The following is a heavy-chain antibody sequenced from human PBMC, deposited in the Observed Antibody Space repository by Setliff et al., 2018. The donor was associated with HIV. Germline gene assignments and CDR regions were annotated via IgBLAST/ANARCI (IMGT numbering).Heavy chain of an antibody. CDR3: ARERRYCSGGSCSKFFDY. CDR2: IIPIFGTA. J-gene: IGHJ4*02. V-gene: IGHV1-69*05. CDR1: GGTFSSYA. Sequence: ASVTVSCKSSGGTFSSYAISWVRQAPGQGLEWMGGIIPIFGTANYAQKFQGRVTITTDESTSTAYMELSSLRSEDTAVYSCARERRYCSGGSCSKFFDYWGQGTLVTVSS. D-gene: IGHD2-15*01.